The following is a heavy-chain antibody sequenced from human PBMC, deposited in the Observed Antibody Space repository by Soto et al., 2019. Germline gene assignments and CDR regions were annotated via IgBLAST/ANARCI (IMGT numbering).Heavy chain of an antibody. V-gene: IGHV4-31*03. J-gene: IGHJ4*02. CDR1: GGSISSGGYY. CDR3: ARGPMVRGVSDAPDY. D-gene: IGHD3-10*01. Sequence: QVQLQESGPGLVKPSQTLSLTCTVSGGSISSGGYYWSWIRQHPGKGLEWIGYIYYSGSTYYNPSLRSRVTISVDTSKNQFSLKLSSVTAADTAVYYCARGPMVRGVSDAPDYWGQGTLVTVSS. CDR2: IYYSGST.